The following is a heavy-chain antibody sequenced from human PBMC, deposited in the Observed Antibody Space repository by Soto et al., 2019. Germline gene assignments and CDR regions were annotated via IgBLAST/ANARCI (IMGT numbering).Heavy chain of an antibody. CDR1: GYTFTSYY. Sequence: ASVKVSCKACGYTFTSYYMHWVRQAPGQGLEWMGIINPSGGSTSYAQKFQGRVTMTRDTSTSTVYMELSSLRSEDTAVYYCARAPYGDYYPLDPWGQGTLVTVSS. CDR3: ARAPYGDYYPLDP. D-gene: IGHD4-17*01. J-gene: IGHJ5*02. CDR2: INPSGGST. V-gene: IGHV1-46*03.